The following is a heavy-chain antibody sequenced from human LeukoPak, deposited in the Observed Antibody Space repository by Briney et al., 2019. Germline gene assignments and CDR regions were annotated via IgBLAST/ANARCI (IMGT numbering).Heavy chain of an antibody. V-gene: IGHV1-46*01. CDR1: GYTFTSYY. CDR3: ATGVVWDAFDI. J-gene: IGHJ3*02. CDR2: INPSGGST. D-gene: IGHD2-15*01. Sequence: GASVKVSCKASGYTFTSYYMHWVRQAPGQGLEWMGIINPSGGSTSYAQKFQGRVTMTTDTSTSTAYMELRSLRSDDTAVYYCATGVVWDAFDIWGQGTMVTVSS.